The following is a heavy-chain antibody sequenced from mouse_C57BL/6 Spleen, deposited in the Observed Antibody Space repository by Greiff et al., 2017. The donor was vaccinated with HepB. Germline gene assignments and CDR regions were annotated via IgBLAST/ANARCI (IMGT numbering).Heavy chain of an antibody. CDR1: GYTFTSYW. CDR3: ARGEFITTVVALYYAMDY. J-gene: IGHJ4*01. Sequence: QVQLQQPGAELVKPGASVTLSCKASGYTFTSYWMHWVKQRPGQGLEWIGMIHPNSGSTNYNEKFKSKATLTVDKSSSTAYMQLSSLTSEDSAVYYCARGEFITTVVALYYAMDYWGQGTSVTVSS. CDR2: IHPNSGST. V-gene: IGHV1-64*01. D-gene: IGHD1-1*01.